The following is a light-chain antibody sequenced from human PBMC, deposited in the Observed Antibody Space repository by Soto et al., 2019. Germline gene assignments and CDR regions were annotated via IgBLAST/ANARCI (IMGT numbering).Light chain of an antibody. CDR1: SADVGGCNY. V-gene: IGLV2-14*01. CDR2: EVS. CDR3: GSCKTSSILV. Sequence: QSVLTQPASVSGSPGQSITISCTGTSADVGGCNYVSWYQQHPDKAPKVVIYEVSNRPSGVSNRFSGPKSGNTASLTISGLQAEDEADYYCGSCKTSSILVFGTGTKVTVL. J-gene: IGLJ1*01.